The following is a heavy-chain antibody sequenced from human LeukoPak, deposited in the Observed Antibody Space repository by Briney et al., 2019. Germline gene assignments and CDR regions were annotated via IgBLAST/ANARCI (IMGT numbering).Heavy chain of an antibody. CDR2: IYYSGST. CDR3: ARDTLDYFDY. Sequence: SETLSLTCTVSGGSISSYCWSCIRQPPGKGLEWIGYIYYSGSTNYNPSLKSRVTISVDTSKNQFSLKLSSVTAADTAVYYCARDTLDYFDYWGQGTLVTVSS. CDR1: GGSISSYC. V-gene: IGHV4-59*01. J-gene: IGHJ4*02.